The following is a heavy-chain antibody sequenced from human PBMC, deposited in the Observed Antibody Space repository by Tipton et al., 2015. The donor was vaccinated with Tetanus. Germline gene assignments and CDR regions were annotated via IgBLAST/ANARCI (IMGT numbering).Heavy chain of an antibody. CDR2: SYHHGTT. CDR1: GGYITTGGYS. CDR3: AGGGAYGGKAEY. V-gene: IGHV4-30-2*01. D-gene: IGHD4-23*01. J-gene: IGHJ4*02. Sequence: TLSLTCAVSGGYITTGGYSWSWIRQPPGKGLEWLGSSYHHGTTHYNPSLKSRVAISLDRSRNQFSLDLTSVTAADTAVYYCAGGGAYGGKAEYWGQGNRVIVSS.